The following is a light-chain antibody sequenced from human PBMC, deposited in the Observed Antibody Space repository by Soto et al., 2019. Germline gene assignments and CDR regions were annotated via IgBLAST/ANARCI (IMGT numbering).Light chain of an antibody. CDR3: ATWDDTLRTWV. V-gene: IGLV1-44*01. CDR2: NNN. J-gene: IGLJ3*02. Sequence: QSVLTQPPSASGTPGPRVTLSCSGSNSNIGTNAVNWYQQIPGTAPELLIYNNNQRPSGVPDRFAGSKSGTSASLAISGLQSEDEADYPCATWDDTLRTWVFGGGTKVTLL. CDR1: NSNIGTNA.